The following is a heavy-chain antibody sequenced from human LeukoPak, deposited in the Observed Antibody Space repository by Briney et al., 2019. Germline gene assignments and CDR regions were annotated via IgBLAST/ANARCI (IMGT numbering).Heavy chain of an antibody. Sequence: GGSLRLSCAASGFTFGDYYMSWIRQAPGKGLEWVSYISSSGSTIYYADSVKGRFTISRDNSKNTLYLQMNSLRAEDTAVYYCARVFDYGDLSVDYWGQGTLVTVSS. J-gene: IGHJ4*02. CDR2: ISSSGSTI. CDR3: ARVFDYGDLSVDY. V-gene: IGHV3-11*04. D-gene: IGHD4-17*01. CDR1: GFTFGDYY.